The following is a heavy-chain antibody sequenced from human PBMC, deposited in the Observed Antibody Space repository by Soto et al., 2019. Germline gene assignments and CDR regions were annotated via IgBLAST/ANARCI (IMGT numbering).Heavy chain of an antibody. CDR1: GYTFTSYD. D-gene: IGHD1-26*01. V-gene: IGHV1-46*01. J-gene: IGHJ6*04. Sequence: ASVKVSCKASGYTFTSYDINWVRQAPGQGLEWMGIINPSVGFTTYTQKFQGRVTMTRDTSTSTVYMELSSLRSEDTAVYYCARVRVGATTPDYYYYARDVGGKGTRVTVP. CDR2: INPSVGFT. CDR3: ARVRVGATTPDYYYYARDV.